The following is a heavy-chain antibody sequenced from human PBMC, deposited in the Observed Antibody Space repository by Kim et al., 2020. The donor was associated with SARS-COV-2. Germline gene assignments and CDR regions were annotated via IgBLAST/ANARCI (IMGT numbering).Heavy chain of an antibody. J-gene: IGHJ5*02. CDR1: GYTFTTSA. D-gene: IGHD4-17*01. CDR3: ARDVFDYGDVNYFDP. CDR2: INPGSGQT. Sequence: ASVKVSCKASGYTFTTSAIHWVRQAPGQGLEWMGWINPGSGQTKYSQKFQGRVTITGDTSANTAYLELSSLRSEDTSVYYCARDVFDYGDVNYFDPWGQGTLVTVSS. V-gene: IGHV1-3*01.